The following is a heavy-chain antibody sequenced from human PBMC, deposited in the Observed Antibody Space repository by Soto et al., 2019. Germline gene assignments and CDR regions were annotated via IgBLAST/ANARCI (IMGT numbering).Heavy chain of an antibody. CDR2: ISGSCGST. D-gene: IGHD3-16*01. Sequence: GVSLRLSCAASGFSFGSYAMSWVRQAPGKGLEWVSAISGSCGSTYYAGSVKGRFTISRDNSKNTLHLQMNSMRAEDTAVYYCAKDGGAAYYFDYWGQGTLVTVYS. CDR3: AKDGGAAYYFDY. V-gene: IGHV3-23*01. J-gene: IGHJ4*02. CDR1: GFSFGSYA.